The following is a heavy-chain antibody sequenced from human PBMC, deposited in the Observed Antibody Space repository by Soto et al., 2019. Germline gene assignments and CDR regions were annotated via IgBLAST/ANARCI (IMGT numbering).Heavy chain of an antibody. V-gene: IGHV3-33*01. Sequence: GGSLRLSCAASGFTFSSYGIPWFRQAPGKGLEGVAVIWYDASNKYYADSVKGRFTISRDNSKNTLYLQMNSLRAEDTAVYYCARDPFSYYYDSSGYYYYFDYWGQGTLVTVSS. CDR1: GFTFSSYG. CDR2: IWYDASNK. J-gene: IGHJ4*02. CDR3: ARDPFSYYYDSSGYYYYFDY. D-gene: IGHD3-22*01.